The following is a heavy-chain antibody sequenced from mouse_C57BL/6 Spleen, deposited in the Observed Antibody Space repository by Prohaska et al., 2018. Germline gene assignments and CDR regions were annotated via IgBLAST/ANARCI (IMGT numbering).Heavy chain of an antibody. D-gene: IGHD1-1*01. CDR3: ARGYYYGSSYGYFDV. V-gene: IGHV4-1*01. Sequence: EVKLLQSGGGLVQPGGSLKLSCAASGIDFSRYWMSWVRRAPGKGLEWIGEINPDSSTINYAPSLKDKFIISRDNAKNTLYLQMSKVRSEDTALYYCARGYYYGSSYGYFDVWGTGTTVTVSS. CDR1: GIDFSRYW. CDR2: INPDSSTI. J-gene: IGHJ1*03.